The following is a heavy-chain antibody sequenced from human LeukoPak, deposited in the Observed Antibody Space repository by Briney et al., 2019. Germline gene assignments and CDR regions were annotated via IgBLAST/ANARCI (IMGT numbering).Heavy chain of an antibody. Sequence: GGSLRLSCAASGFTFDGCAMHWVRQAPGKGLEWVSLISGDGGTTYYADSVKGRFTISRDNSKNSLSLQMNSLRTEDTALYYCAKGSPSPYCSGGSCYSGLNDYWGQGTLVTVSS. CDR3: AKGSPSPYCSGGSCYSGLNDY. V-gene: IGHV3-43*02. CDR1: GFTFDGCA. CDR2: ISGDGGTT. D-gene: IGHD2-15*01. J-gene: IGHJ4*02.